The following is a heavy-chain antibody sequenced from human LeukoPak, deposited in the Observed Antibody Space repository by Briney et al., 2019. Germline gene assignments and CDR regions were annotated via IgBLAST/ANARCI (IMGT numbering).Heavy chain of an antibody. CDR3: ARLRQQLSWFDP. Sequence: PSETLSLTCTVSGGSISSSNYYWGWVRQPPGKGLEFIGTIYYGGSTYYNPSLKSRVTISVDTSKNQFSLKVSSVTAADTAVYYCARLRQQLSWFDPWGQGTPVTVSS. CDR2: IYYGGST. V-gene: IGHV4-39*01. J-gene: IGHJ5*02. CDR1: GGSISSSNYY. D-gene: IGHD6-13*01.